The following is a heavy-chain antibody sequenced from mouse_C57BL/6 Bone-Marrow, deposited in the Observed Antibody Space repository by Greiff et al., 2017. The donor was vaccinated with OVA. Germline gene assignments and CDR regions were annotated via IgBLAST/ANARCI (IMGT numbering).Heavy chain of an antibody. J-gene: IGHJ4*01. Sequence: EVQLMESGGGLVKPGGSLKLSCAASGFTFSDYGMHWVRQAPEKGLEWVAYISSGSSTIYYADTVKGRFTISRDNAKNTLFLQMTSLRSEDTAMYYCARGYGSSRYYAMDYWGQGTSVTVSS. CDR1: GFTFSDYG. D-gene: IGHD1-1*01. V-gene: IGHV5-17*01. CDR2: ISSGSSTI. CDR3: ARGYGSSRYYAMDY.